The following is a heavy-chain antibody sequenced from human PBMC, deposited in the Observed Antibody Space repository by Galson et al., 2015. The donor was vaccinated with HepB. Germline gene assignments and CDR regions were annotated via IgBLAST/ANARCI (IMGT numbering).Heavy chain of an antibody. CDR1: GDSVSSNSAA. J-gene: IGHJ4*02. V-gene: IGHV6-1*01. CDR2: TYYRSKWYN. CDR3: ARDPSGAAAVTFDY. Sequence: CAISGDSVSSNSAAWNWIRQSPSRGLEWLGRTYYRSKWYNDYAVSVKSRTTINPDTSKNQFSLQLNSVTPEDTAVYYCARDPSGAAAVTFDYWGQGTLVTVSS. D-gene: IGHD6-25*01.